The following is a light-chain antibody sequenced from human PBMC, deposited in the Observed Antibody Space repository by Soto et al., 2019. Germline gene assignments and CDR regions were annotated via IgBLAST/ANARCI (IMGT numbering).Light chain of an antibody. Sequence: DIQMTQSPSPLSGSVGDRVTITCPASQTISSWLAWYQQKPGKAPKLLIYKASTLESGVPSNFSGSGSGTEFTLTISSLQPEDVATYYCQQYNSYPWTFGQGTKVDIK. CDR3: QQYNSYPWT. CDR2: KAS. V-gene: IGKV1-5*03. CDR1: QTISSW. J-gene: IGKJ1*01.